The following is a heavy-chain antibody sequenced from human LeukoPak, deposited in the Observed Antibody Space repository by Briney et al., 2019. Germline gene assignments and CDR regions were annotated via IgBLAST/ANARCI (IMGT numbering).Heavy chain of an antibody. CDR3: ARGDSLGFLH. CDR1: GGSISSSYW. CDR2: IYTSGST. J-gene: IGHJ1*01. Sequence: SGTLSLTCGVSGGSISSSYWWSWIRQPAGKGLEWIGRIYTSGSTSYNPSLKSRVTISVDTSKNQFSLKLSSVTAADTAVYYCARGDSLGFLHWGQGTLVTVSS. D-gene: IGHD5-12*01. V-gene: IGHV4-61*02.